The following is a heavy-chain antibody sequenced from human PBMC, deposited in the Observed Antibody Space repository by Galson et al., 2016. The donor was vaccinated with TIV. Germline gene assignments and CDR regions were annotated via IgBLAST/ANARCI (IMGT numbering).Heavy chain of an antibody. D-gene: IGHD5-18*01. V-gene: IGHV3-23*01. CDR2: IGGSGSSI. Sequence: SLRLSCAASGFTFSSYAMNWVRQAPGKGLEWVSSIGGSGSSIYYADSVKGRFTISRDSSKNTVFLQMNSLRAEDTAIYYCAKDRQWIPSSLDYWGQGTLVTVSS. CDR1: GFTFSSYA. CDR3: AKDRQWIPSSLDY. J-gene: IGHJ4*02.